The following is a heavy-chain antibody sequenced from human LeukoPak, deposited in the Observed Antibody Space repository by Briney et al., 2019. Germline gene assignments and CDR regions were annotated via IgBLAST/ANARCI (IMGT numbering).Heavy chain of an antibody. Sequence: GGSLRLSCAASGFTFSSYSMNWVRQAPGKGLEWVSYISSSSTIYYADSVKGRFTISRDNAKNSLYLQMNSLRAEDTAVYYCARGRDSDYYDSSGYSNWFDPWGQGTLVTVSS. CDR2: ISSSSTI. D-gene: IGHD3-22*01. CDR3: ARGRDSDYYDSSGYSNWFDP. V-gene: IGHV3-48*04. J-gene: IGHJ5*02. CDR1: GFTFSSYS.